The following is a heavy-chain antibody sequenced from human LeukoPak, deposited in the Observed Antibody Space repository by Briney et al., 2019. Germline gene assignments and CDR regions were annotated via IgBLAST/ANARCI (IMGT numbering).Heavy chain of an antibody. D-gene: IGHD3-9*01. CDR3: AKEYYDILTGLYYGMDV. CDR1: GFTVSSYG. V-gene: IGHV3-30*18. CDR2: ISYDGSNK. J-gene: IGHJ6*04. Sequence: GGSLRLSCAASGFTVSSYGMHWVRQAPGKGLEWVAVISYDGSNKYYADSVKGRVTISRDNSKNTLYLKMNSLRAEDTAVYYCAKEYYDILTGLYYGMDVWGKGTTVTVSS.